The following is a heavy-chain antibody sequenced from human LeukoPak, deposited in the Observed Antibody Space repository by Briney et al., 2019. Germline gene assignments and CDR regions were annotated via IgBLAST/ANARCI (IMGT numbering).Heavy chain of an antibody. CDR1: GGSFSGYY. CDR3: ARGRGSSWYNYYYGMDV. D-gene: IGHD6-13*01. CDR2: MNHSGST. Sequence: SETLSLTCAVYGGSFSGYYWSWIRQPPGKGLEWIGEMNHSGSTNYNPSLKSRVTISVDTSKNQFSLKLSSVTAADTAVYYCARGRGSSWYNYYYGMDVWGQGTTVTVSS. J-gene: IGHJ6*02. V-gene: IGHV4-34*01.